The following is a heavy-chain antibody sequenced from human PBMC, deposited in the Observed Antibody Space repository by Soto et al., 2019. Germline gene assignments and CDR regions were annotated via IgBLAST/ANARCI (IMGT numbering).Heavy chain of an antibody. V-gene: IGHV1-3*01. CDR3: ARGRITIFGVVTYYFDY. CDR2: INAGNGNT. J-gene: IGHJ4*02. D-gene: IGHD3-3*01. CDR1: GYTFTSYA. Sequence: GASVKVSCKASGYTFTSYAIHWVRQAPGQRLEWMGWINAGNGNTKYSQKFQGRVTITRDTSASTAYMELSSLRSEDTAVYYCARGRITIFGVVTYYFDYWGQGTLVTVSS.